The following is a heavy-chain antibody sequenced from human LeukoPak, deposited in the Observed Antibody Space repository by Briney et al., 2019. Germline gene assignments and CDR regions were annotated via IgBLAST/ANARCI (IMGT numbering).Heavy chain of an antibody. J-gene: IGHJ4*02. CDR1: GFTFSNSA. Sequence: SVKVSCKASGFTFSNSAMQWVRQARGQRLEWIGWIVVASGNTKYAQKFQERVTIARDMSTSTAYMELSSLRPEDTAVYYCAAAPIEMQQRGFDYWGQGSLVTVSS. V-gene: IGHV1-58*02. D-gene: IGHD5-24*01. CDR2: IVVASGNT. CDR3: AAAPIEMQQRGFDY.